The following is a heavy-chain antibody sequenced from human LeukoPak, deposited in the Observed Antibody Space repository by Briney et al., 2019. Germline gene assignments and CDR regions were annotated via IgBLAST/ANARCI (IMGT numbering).Heavy chain of an antibody. J-gene: IGHJ6*02. Sequence: GGSLRLSCAGSGFTFSNYWMTWVRQAPGKGLEWVANIKQDGSEKYYVDSVEGRFTISRDNAKNSLYLQMNSLRAEDTAVYYCARAGSGTYYSYYGLDVWGQGTTVTVSS. CDR1: GFTFSNYW. CDR3: ARAGSGTYYSYYGLDV. D-gene: IGHD1-26*01. CDR2: IKQDGSEK. V-gene: IGHV3-7*01.